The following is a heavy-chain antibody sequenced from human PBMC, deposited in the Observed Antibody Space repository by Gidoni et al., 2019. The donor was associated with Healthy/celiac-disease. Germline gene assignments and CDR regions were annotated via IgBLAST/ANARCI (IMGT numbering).Heavy chain of an antibody. Sequence: QITLKESGPTLVKPTQTLTLTCTFSGFSLSTSGVGVGWIRQPPGKALEWLALIYWNDYKRYSPSLKSRLTITKDTSKNQVVLTMTNMDPVDTATYYCAHIINDFWSGYYFDYWGQGTLVTVSS. CDR3: AHIINDFWSGYYFDY. D-gene: IGHD3-3*01. CDR1: GFSLSTSGVG. CDR2: IYWNDYK. J-gene: IGHJ4*02. V-gene: IGHV2-5*01.